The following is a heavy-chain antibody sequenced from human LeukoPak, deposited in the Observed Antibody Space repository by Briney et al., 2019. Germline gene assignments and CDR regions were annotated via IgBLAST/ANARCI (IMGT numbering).Heavy chain of an antibody. V-gene: IGHV4-34*01. J-gene: IGHJ4*02. D-gene: IGHD6-13*01. Sequence: SETLSLTCAVYGGSFSGYYWSWIRQPPGKGLEWIGEINHSGRTNYNPSLKSRITISVDTSKNQFSLKLSSVTAADTAVYYCASRPGYSSSWYGSWGQGTLVTVSS. CDR3: ASRPGYSSSWYGS. CDR1: GGSFSGYY. CDR2: INHSGRT.